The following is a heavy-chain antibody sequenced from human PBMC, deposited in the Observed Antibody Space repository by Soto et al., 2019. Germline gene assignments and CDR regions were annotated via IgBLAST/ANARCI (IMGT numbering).Heavy chain of an antibody. CDR2: INAGNGNT. J-gene: IGHJ4*02. D-gene: IGHD6-19*01. Sequence: PSVKVSCKASGYTFTGYAMLSVCLAPGQRLEWMGWINAGNGNTKYSQKFQGRVTITRDTSASTAYMELSSLRSEDTAVYYCATAVAVPADFDSWGQGPLVT. CDR3: ATAVAVPADFDS. V-gene: IGHV1-3*01. CDR1: GYTFTGYA.